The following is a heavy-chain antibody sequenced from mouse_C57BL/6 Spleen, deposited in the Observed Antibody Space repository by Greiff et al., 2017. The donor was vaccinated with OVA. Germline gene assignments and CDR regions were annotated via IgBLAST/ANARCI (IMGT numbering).Heavy chain of an antibody. D-gene: IGHD1-1*01. CDR3: ARSLYYYGSSYVNYFDY. CDR2: ISDGGSYT. Sequence: VQLKESGGGLVKPGGSLKLSCAASGFTFSSYAMSWVRQTPEKRLEWVATISDGGSYTYYPDNVKGRFTISRDNAKNNLYLQMSHLKSEDTAMYYCARSLYYYGSSYVNYFDYWGQGTTLTVSS. CDR1: GFTFSSYA. J-gene: IGHJ2*01. V-gene: IGHV5-4*01.